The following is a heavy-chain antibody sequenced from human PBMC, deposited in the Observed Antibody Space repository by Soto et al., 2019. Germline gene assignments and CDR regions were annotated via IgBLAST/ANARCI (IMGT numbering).Heavy chain of an antibody. D-gene: IGHD3-22*01. J-gene: IGHJ1*01. CDR2: IYFAGTT. Sequence: SETLSLTCTVSDGSLSPNYWSWIRQHPGKGLEWIGYIYFAGTTTYNPSLQSRVSISLDTSKNEVSLKLTSVTAADTAVYFCARLGAYYQAMDSWGQGTLVTVSS. CDR3: ARLGAYYQAMDS. CDR1: DGSLSPNY. V-gene: IGHV4-59*08.